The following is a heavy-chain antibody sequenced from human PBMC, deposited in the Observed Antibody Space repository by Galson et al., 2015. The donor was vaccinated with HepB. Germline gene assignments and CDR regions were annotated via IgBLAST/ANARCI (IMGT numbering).Heavy chain of an antibody. V-gene: IGHV3-33*08. D-gene: IGHD4-17*01. CDR3: ARDFSYGDYADYYYGMDV. CDR1: GFTFSSYG. CDR2: IWYDGSNK. J-gene: IGHJ6*02. Sequence: SLRLSCAASGFTFSSYGMHWVRLAPGKGLEWVAVIWYDGSNKYYADSVKGRFTISRDNSKNTLYLQMNSLRAEDTAVYYCARDFSYGDYADYYYGMDVWGQGTTVTVSS.